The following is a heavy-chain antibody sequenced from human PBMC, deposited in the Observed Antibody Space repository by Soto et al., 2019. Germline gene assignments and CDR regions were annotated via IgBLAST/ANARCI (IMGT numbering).Heavy chain of an antibody. D-gene: IGHD3-10*01. CDR1: GGSISSSSYY. Sequence: SETLSLTCTVSGGSISSSSYYWGWIRQPPGKGLEWIGSIYYSGSTYYNPSLKSRVTISVDTSKNQFSLKLSSVTAADTAVYYCASLYYYGSGRSLYNWFDPWGQGTLVTVSS. V-gene: IGHV4-39*01. J-gene: IGHJ5*02. CDR3: ASLYYYGSGRSLYNWFDP. CDR2: IYYSGST.